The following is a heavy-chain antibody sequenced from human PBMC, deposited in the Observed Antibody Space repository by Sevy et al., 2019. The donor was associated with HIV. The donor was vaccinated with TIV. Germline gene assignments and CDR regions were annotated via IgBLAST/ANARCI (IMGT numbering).Heavy chain of an antibody. CDR2: INSGGGST. Sequence: GGSLRLSCAASGFTFTEFVMSWVRQSPGKGLEWVSTINSGGGSTYYADSVKGRFTISRDNSQNTLDQQMNSLRAEDTAVYYCAEDVVGGYYDSSGYSDHWGQGTLVTVSS. V-gene: IGHV3-23*01. J-gene: IGHJ4*02. CDR1: GFTFTEFV. D-gene: IGHD3-22*01. CDR3: AEDVVGGYYDSSGYSDH.